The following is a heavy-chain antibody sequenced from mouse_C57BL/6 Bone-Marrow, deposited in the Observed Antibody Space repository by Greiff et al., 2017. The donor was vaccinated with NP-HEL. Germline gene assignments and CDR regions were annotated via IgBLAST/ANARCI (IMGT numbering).Heavy chain of an antibody. D-gene: IGHD3-3*01. V-gene: IGHV1-47*01. J-gene: IGHJ1*03. Sequence: VQVVESGAELVKPGASVKMSCKASGYTFTTYPIEWMKQNHGKSLEWIGNFHPYNDDTKYNEKLKGKATLPVEKSSSTVYLELSRLTSDVAAVYYCALGDCYFDVWGTGTTVTVSS. CDR3: ALGDCYFDV. CDR1: GYTFTTYP. CDR2: FHPYNDDT.